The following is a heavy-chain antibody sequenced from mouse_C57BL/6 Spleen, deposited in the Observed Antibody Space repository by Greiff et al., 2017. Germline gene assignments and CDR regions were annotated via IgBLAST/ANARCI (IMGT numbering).Heavy chain of an antibody. CDR3: ARGGDYDWYFDV. Sequence: VQLQQSGPGLVKPSQSLSLTCSVTGYSITSGYYWNWIRQFPGNKLEWMGYISYDGSNNYNPSLKNRISITRDTSKNQVFLKLNSVTTEDTATYYCARGGDYDWYFDVWGTGTTVTVSS. J-gene: IGHJ1*03. D-gene: IGHD2-4*01. CDR1: GYSITSGYY. V-gene: IGHV3-6*01. CDR2: ISYDGSN.